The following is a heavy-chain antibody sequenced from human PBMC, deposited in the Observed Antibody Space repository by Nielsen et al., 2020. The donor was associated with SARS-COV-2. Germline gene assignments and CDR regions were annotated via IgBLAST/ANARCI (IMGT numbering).Heavy chain of an antibody. V-gene: IGHV3-23*01. CDR1: GFSFSSYA. Sequence: GESLKISCAASGFSFSSYAMTWVRQAPGKGLEWVSVIKRSGGSTYYADSVKGRFTISRDNSRNTLYLQMNSLRVEDTAVYHCAKDVWSGAHQIGPDYWGQGTLVTVSS. CDR2: IKRSGGST. J-gene: IGHJ4*02. D-gene: IGHD3-3*01. CDR3: AKDVWSGAHQIGPDY.